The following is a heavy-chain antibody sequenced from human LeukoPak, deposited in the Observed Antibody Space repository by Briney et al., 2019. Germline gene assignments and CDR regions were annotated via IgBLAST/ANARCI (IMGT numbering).Heavy chain of an antibody. CDR2: ISSSGSTI. CDR3: ARLGVYGGNSGGY. Sequence: PGGSLRLSCAASGFTFSSYSMNWVRQAPGKGLEWVSYISSSGSTIYYADSVKGRFTISRDNAKNSLYLQMNSLRAEDTAVYYCARLGVYGGNSGGYWGQGTLVTVSS. D-gene: IGHD4-23*01. CDR1: GFTFSSYS. V-gene: IGHV3-48*04. J-gene: IGHJ4*02.